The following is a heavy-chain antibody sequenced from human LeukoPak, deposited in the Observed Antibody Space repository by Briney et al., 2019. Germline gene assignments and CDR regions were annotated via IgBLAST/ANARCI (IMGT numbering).Heavy chain of an antibody. CDR1: GFTFSSDA. D-gene: IGHD3-22*01. Sequence: GGSLRLSCAASGFTFSSDAMSWVRQAPGKGLEWVSAISGSGGATYYADSVKGRFTISRDNSKNTLYLQMNSLRAEDTAVYYCASGMAGSSGYSYYFDYWGQGILVTVSS. V-gene: IGHV3-23*01. CDR2: ISGSGGAT. CDR3: ASGMAGSSGYSYYFDY. J-gene: IGHJ4*02.